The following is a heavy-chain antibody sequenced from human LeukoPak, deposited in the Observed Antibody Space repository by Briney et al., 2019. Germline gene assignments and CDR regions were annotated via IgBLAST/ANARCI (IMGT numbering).Heavy chain of an antibody. CDR1: GYTFTSYG. CDR2: INPNSGDT. CDR3: ARGGGSAAGVFDY. Sequence: ASVKVSCKASGYTFTSYGISWVRQAPGQGLEWMGWINPNSGDTNYAQKFQGRVTMTRDTSISTAYMELRRLRSGDTAVYYCARGGGSAAGVFDYWGQGTLVSVSS. D-gene: IGHD6-13*01. J-gene: IGHJ4*02. V-gene: IGHV1-2*02.